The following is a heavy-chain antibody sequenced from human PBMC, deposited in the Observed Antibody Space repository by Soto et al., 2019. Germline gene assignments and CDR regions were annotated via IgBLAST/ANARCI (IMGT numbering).Heavy chain of an antibody. Sequence: SVKVSCKASGGTFSSYAISWVRQAPGQGLEWMGGIIPIFGTANYAQKFQGRVTITADESTSTAYMELSSLRSEDTAVYYCARDFWSGYYLYYYYGMDVWGQGTTVTVSS. CDR2: IIPIFGTA. D-gene: IGHD3-3*01. J-gene: IGHJ6*02. V-gene: IGHV1-69*13. CDR1: GGTFSSYA. CDR3: ARDFWSGYYLYYYYGMDV.